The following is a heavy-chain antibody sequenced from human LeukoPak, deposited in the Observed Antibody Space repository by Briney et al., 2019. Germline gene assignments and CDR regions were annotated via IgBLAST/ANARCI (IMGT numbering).Heavy chain of an antibody. CDR1: GFTFSSYA. V-gene: IGHV3-23*01. CDR3: AREVLAAAPDMWDV. D-gene: IGHD6-13*01. J-gene: IGHJ6*04. CDR2: IIGSGGST. Sequence: PGGSLRLSCAASGFTFSSYAINWVRQAPGKGLEWVSSIIGSGGSTNYADSVKGRFTISRDNSKNTLYLQMNSLRAEDTAVYYCAREVLAAAPDMWDVWGKGITVTVSS.